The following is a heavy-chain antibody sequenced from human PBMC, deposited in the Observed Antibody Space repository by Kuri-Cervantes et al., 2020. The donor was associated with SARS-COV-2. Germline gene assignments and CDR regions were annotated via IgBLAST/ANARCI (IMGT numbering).Heavy chain of an antibody. Sequence: GESLKISCAASGFTFSDYYMSWIRQAPGKGLEWVSYISSSGSTIYYADSVEGRFTISRDNAKNSLYLQMNSLRAEDTAVYYCARGGSYYQAFDYWGQGTLVTVSS. J-gene: IGHJ4*02. D-gene: IGHD1-26*01. CDR2: ISSSGSTI. CDR1: GFTFSDYY. V-gene: IGHV3-11*04. CDR3: ARGGSYYQAFDY.